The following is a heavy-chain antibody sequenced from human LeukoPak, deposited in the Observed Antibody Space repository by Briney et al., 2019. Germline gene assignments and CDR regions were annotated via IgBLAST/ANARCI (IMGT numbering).Heavy chain of an antibody. D-gene: IGHD3-9*01. Sequence: SETLSLTCTVSGDSISTSSYFWVWIRQPPGKGLEWIGSISYSGNTYYNPSLKSWVAMSVDTSKKQFSLNLSSVTAADTAVYYCARGLYEISTGYYLHFDYWGQGTLVTVSS. CDR1: GDSISTSSYF. J-gene: IGHJ4*02. CDR2: ISYSGNT. V-gene: IGHV4-39*01. CDR3: ARGLYEISTGYYLHFDY.